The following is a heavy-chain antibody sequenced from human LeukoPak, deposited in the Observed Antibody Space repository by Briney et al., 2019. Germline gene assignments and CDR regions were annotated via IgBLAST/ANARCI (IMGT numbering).Heavy chain of an antibody. CDR1: GFTFSSYE. CDR2: ISSSGSTI. V-gene: IGHV3-48*03. Sequence: GGSLRLSCAASGFTFSSYEMNWVRQAPGKGLEWVSYISSSGSTIYYADSVKGRFTISRDNAKNSLYLQMNSLRAEDTAMCYCVRDVGAVRGEVYFDYWGQGTLVTVSS. D-gene: IGHD3-16*01. CDR3: VRDVGAVRGEVYFDY. J-gene: IGHJ4*02.